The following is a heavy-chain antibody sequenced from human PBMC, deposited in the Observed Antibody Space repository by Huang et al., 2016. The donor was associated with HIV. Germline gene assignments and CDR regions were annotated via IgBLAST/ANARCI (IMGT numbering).Heavy chain of an antibody. CDR1: GGTFGSYA. CDR2: IIPVFGKA. Sequence: VQLVQSGAEVKKPGSSVKVSCKASGGTFGSYAVCWVRQAPGQGLEWMGGIIPVFGKANDGQKCQGRVTITADESTRTVYMELSSLRSDDTAVYYCAREAGGYGTEVDYWGQGTLVTVSS. CDR3: AREAGGYGTEVDY. J-gene: IGHJ4*02. V-gene: IGHV1-69*13. D-gene: IGHD5-18*01.